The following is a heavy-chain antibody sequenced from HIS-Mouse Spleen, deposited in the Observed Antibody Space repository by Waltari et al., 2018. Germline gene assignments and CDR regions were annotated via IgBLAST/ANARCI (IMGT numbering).Heavy chain of an antibody. CDR2: MNPNSGNT. V-gene: IGHV1-8*01. CDR3: ARWEYCSGGSCQSAFDI. Sequence: QVQLVQSGAEVKKPGASVKVSCKASGYTFTSYDINWLRQATGQGREWMGWMNPNSGNTGYAQKFQGRVTMTRNTSISTAYMELSSLRSEDTAVYYCARWEYCSGGSCQSAFDIWGQGTMVTVSS. CDR1: GYTFTSYD. J-gene: IGHJ3*02. D-gene: IGHD2-15*01.